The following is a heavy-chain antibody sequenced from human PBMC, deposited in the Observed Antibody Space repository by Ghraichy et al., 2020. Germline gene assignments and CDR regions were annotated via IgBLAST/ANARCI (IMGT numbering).Heavy chain of an antibody. D-gene: IGHD3-10*01. J-gene: IGHJ4*02. V-gene: IGHV4-30-2*01. CDR3: SSTITMVLGVPLAYFDY. Sequence: SETLSLTCAVSGGSISSGGYSWSWIRQPPGKGLEWIGYIYHSGSTYYNPSLKSRVTISVDRSKNQFSLKLSSVTDADAAVYYCSSTITMVLGVPLAYFDYWGQGTLVPVSS. CDR2: IYHSGST. CDR1: GGSISSGGYS.